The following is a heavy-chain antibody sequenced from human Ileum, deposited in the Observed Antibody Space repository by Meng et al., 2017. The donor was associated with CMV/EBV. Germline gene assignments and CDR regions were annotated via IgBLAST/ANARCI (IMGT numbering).Heavy chain of an antibody. CDR1: GFTFSTYA. CDR2: INWNGGST. J-gene: IGHJ6*02. Sequence: GESLKISCAASGFTFSTYAMHWVRQAPGKGLEWVSGINWNGGSTGYADSVKGRFTISRDNAKNSLYLQMNSLRAEDTALYHCARDLDQSARISYGMDVWGQGTTVTVSS. V-gene: IGHV3-20*01. CDR3: ARDLDQSARISYGMDV.